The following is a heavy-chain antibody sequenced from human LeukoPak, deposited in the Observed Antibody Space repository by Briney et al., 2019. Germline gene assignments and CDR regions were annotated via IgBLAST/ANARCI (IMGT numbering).Heavy chain of an antibody. CDR2: INHSGST. D-gene: IGHD5-12*01. Sequence: SETLSLTCAVYGGSLSGYYWSWIRQPPGKGLEWIGEINHSGSTNYNPSLKSRVTISVDTSKNQFSLKLSSVTAADTAVYYCAGPLVVTSSDRGYFDYWGQGTLVTVSS. CDR1: GGSLSGYY. V-gene: IGHV4-34*01. CDR3: AGPLVVTSSDRGYFDY. J-gene: IGHJ4*02.